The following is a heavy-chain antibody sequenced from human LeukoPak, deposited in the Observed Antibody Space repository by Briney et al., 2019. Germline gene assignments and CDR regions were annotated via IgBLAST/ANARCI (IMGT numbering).Heavy chain of an antibody. CDR2: INPNSGGT. V-gene: IGHV1-2*02. CDR3: ARGTKYNYYYMDV. J-gene: IGHJ6*03. CDR1: GYTFTGYY. Sequence: ASVKVSCKASGYTFTGYYMHWVRQAPGQGLEWMGWINPNSGGTNYAQKFQGRVTMTRDTSISTAYMELSRLRSDDTAIYYCARGTKYNYYYMDVWGKGTTVTISS.